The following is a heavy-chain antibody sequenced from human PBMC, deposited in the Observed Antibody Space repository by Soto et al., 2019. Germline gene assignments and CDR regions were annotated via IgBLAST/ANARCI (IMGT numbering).Heavy chain of an antibody. V-gene: IGHV3-30*18. D-gene: IGHD6-19*01. CDR2: ISYDGSNK. J-gene: IGHJ6*02. Sequence: GGPLRHYRSVSRFNIENYALLSVPQGPSKGLEWLAFISYDGSNKYYAGSVEGRFTISRDNSKNTLYLQMSSLRNEDTAVYYCAKARGVAGNYDSYGMYVWCQGTTVTVSS. CDR3: AKARGVAGNYDSYGMYV. CDR1: RFNIENYA.